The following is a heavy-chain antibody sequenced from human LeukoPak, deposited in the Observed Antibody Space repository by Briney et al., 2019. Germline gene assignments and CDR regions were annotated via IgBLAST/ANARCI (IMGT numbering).Heavy chain of an antibody. D-gene: IGHD6-19*01. J-gene: IGHJ5*02. Sequence: PGGSLRLSCAASGFTVSSNYMSWVRQAPGKGLEWVSGINWNGGSTGYADSVKGRFTISRDNAKNSLYLQMNSLRAEDTALYYCARVPGNSGWENWFDPWGQGTLVTVSS. CDR3: ARVPGNSGWENWFDP. CDR2: INWNGGST. CDR1: GFTVSSNY. V-gene: IGHV3-20*04.